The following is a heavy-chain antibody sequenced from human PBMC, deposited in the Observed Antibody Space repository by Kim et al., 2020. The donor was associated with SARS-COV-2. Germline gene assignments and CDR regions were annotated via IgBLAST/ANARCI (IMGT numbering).Heavy chain of an antibody. D-gene: IGHD3-16*02. CDR3: AKAPFDYIWGSYRGFDY. V-gene: IGHV3-7*04. J-gene: IGHJ4*02. Sequence: VKSRFTISRDNAKTSLFLHMNSLRAEDTAVYYCAKAPFDYIWGSYRGFDYWGQGTLVTVSS.